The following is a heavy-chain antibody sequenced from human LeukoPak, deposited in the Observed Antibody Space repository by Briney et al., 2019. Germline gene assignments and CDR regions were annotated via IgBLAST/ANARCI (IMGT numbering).Heavy chain of an antibody. CDR3: ARANYYDSSGYYAN. CDR2: INHSGST. J-gene: IGHJ4*02. V-gene: IGHV4-34*01. Sequence: SETLSLTCAVYGGSFSGYYWSWIRQPPGKGLEWIGEINHSGSTNYNPSLKSRVTISVDTSKNQFSLKLSSVTGADTAVYYCARANYYDSSGYYANWGQGTLVTVSS. CDR1: GGSFSGYY. D-gene: IGHD3-22*01.